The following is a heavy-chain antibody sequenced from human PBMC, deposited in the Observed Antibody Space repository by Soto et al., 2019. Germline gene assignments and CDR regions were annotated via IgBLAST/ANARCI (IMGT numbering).Heavy chain of an antibody. CDR3: AKDDTAMVTGGFGY. Sequence: GGSLRLSCAASGFTFSSYGMHWVRQAPGKGLEWVAVISYDGSNKYYADSVKGRFTISRDNSKNTLYLQMNSLRAEDTAVYYCAKDDTAMVTGGFGYWGQGTLVTVSS. J-gene: IGHJ4*02. V-gene: IGHV3-30*18. D-gene: IGHD5-18*01. CDR1: GFTFSSYG. CDR2: ISYDGSNK.